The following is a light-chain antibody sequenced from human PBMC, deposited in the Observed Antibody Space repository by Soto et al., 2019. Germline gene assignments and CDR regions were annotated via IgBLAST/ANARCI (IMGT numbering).Light chain of an antibody. Sequence: QSVLTQPPSVSAAPGQKVTISCSGSSSNIGNNYVSWYQHLPGTAPKLLIYDNNNRPSGIPDRFSGSKSGTSATLGITGLQTGDEAEYYCGTWDTSLSARWVFGGGTKLTVL. J-gene: IGLJ2*01. V-gene: IGLV1-51*01. CDR1: SSNIGNNY. CDR3: GTWDTSLSARWV. CDR2: DNN.